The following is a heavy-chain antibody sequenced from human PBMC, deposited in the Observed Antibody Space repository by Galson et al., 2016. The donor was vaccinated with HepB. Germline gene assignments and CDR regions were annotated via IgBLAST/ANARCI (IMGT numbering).Heavy chain of an antibody. CDR3: ARRLDTQRRIAGWGWGMDV. V-gene: IGHV3-7*01. D-gene: IGHD6-19*01. Sequence: SCAASGFTFRSYWMSWVRQAPGKGLEWVANINQDGREKYSVDSVKGRFTIPRDNGKNSLYLQMSSLRVEDAGVYYWARRLDTQRRIAGWGWGMDVWGQGTTVTVS. CDR2: INQDGREK. J-gene: IGHJ6*02. CDR1: GFTFRSYW.